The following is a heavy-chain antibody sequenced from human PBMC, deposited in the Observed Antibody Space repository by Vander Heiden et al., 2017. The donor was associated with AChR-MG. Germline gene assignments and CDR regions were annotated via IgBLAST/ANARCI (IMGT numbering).Heavy chain of an antibody. V-gene: IGHV1-8*01. CDR3: ARGGRVATIPKKHNNWFDP. D-gene: IGHD5-12*01. J-gene: IGHJ5*02. CDR2: MNPNSGNT. CDR1: GYTFTSYD. Sequence: QVQLVQSAAAVQTPGASARVSCKASGYTFTSYDISWLRQATGQGLEWKGWMNPNSGNTGYAQKFQGKVTMTRNTFISTAYMELSCLRSEDTAVYYCARGGRVATIPKKHNNWFDPWGQGTLVTVSS.